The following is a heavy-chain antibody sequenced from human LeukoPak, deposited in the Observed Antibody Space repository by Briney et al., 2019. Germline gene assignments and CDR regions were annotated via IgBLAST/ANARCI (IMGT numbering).Heavy chain of an antibody. CDR3: ARAGYDSSDYYDAFDM. Sequence: GGSLRLSCAASGFTFSSYSMNWVRQAPGKGLEGVSSIGRSSSYIYYADSVKGRFTISRDNAKNSLYLQMNSLRAEDTAVYYCARAGYDSSDYYDAFDMWGQGTMVTVSS. CDR1: GFTFSSYS. J-gene: IGHJ3*02. V-gene: IGHV3-21*01. D-gene: IGHD3-22*01. CDR2: IGRSSSYI.